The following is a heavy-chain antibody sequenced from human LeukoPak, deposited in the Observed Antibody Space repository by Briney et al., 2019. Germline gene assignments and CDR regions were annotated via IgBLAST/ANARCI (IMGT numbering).Heavy chain of an antibody. CDR3: ARLWSGISFDM. V-gene: IGHV3-74*01. D-gene: IGHD3-3*01. CDR2: INSDGSIT. J-gene: IGHJ3*02. Sequence: GGSLRLSCAASGFTFSTHWMHWVRQAPGKGPVWVSRINSDGSITTYADSVKGRFTISRDNAKNTLYLQMNSLRAEDTAVYYCARLWSGISFDMWGQGTMVTVSS. CDR1: GFTFSTHW.